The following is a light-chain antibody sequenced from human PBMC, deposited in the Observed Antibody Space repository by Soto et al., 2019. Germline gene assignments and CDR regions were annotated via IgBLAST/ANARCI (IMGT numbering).Light chain of an antibody. V-gene: IGKV1-5*01. CDR3: QQYNSYPLT. CDR2: DAS. CDR1: LIISSW. J-gene: IGKJ4*01. Sequence: DIQITQSPAARSASVEDRVTITCGASLIISSWLAWDQQKPGKAPKLLIYDASSLESGVPTRFSDSGSGTEFTLTISSLQPDDFATYYCQQYNSYPLTFGGGTKVDIK.